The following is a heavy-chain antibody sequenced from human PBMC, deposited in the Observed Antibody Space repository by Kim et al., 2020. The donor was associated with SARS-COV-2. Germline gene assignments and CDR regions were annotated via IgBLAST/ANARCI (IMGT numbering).Heavy chain of an antibody. CDR3: ARGVGGYSGYDPNLRYYYYGMDV. V-gene: IGHV3-13*04. D-gene: IGHD5-12*01. CDR2: IGTAGDT. Sequence: GGSLRLSCAASGFTFSSYDMHWVRQATGKGLEWVSAIGTAGDTYYPGSVKGRFTISRENAKNSLYLQMNSLRAGDTAVYYCARGVGGYSGYDPNLRYYYYGMDVWGQGTTVTVSS. J-gene: IGHJ6*02. CDR1: GFTFSSYD.